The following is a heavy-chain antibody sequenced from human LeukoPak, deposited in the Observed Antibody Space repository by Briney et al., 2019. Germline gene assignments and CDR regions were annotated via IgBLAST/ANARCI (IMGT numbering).Heavy chain of an antibody. CDR2: INPSGGST. CDR3: ARAPGGGYDYGAEWDYYYMDV. V-gene: IGHV1-46*01. J-gene: IGHJ6*03. Sequence: ASVKVSCKASGYTFTSYYMHWVRQAPGQGLEWMGIINPSGGSTSYAQKFQGRVTMTRDMSTSTVYMELSSLRAEDTAVYYCARAPGGGYDYGAEWDYYYMDVWGKGTTVTVSS. CDR1: GYTFTSYY. D-gene: IGHD5-12*01.